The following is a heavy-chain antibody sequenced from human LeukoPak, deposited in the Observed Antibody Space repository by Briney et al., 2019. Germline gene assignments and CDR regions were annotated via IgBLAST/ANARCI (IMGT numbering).Heavy chain of an antibody. V-gene: IGHV4-39*01. CDR3: ARREAGRPVDY. Sequence: SETLSLTCTVSGGSISSSSYYWGWVRQPPGKGLEWIGSIYYSGSTYYNPSLKSRVTISVDASKNQFSLKLISGLAADAAVYYCARREAGRPVDYWGQGTLVTVSS. J-gene: IGHJ4*02. CDR1: GGSISSSSYY. D-gene: IGHD1-26*01. CDR2: IYYSGST.